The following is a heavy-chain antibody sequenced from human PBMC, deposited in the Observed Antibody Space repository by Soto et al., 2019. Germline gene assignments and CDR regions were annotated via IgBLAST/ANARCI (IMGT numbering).Heavy chain of an antibody. CDR1: SGPSKSHN. D-gene: IGHD3-10*01. CDR2: VYDTWST. V-gene: IGHV4-59*08. Sequence: QVQVQQSGPGLVKPSETLSLTCTVSSGPSKSHNWGWIRQPPGRGLEWMGYVYDTWSTSYNPSLQCRVPVSAATSTSRISLTLWFVTAADTAVYYCVRQGIGFLHGLVDVWGQGTTVIVSS. J-gene: IGHJ6*01. CDR3: VRQGIGFLHGLVDV.